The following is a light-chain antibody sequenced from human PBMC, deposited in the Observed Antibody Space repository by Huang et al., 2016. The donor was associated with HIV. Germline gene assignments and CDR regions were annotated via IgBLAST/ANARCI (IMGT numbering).Light chain of an antibody. CDR1: QRISSY. J-gene: IGKJ4*01. CDR3: QQSYSTLALT. CDR2: AAS. Sequence: DIQMTQSPSSLSASVGDRVTITCRASQRISSYLNCYQQKPGKAPKLLIYAASSLQSGGPSRFSGSGSGTDFTITISRLQPEDFATYYCQQSYSTLALTFGGGTKVEIK. V-gene: IGKV1-39*01.